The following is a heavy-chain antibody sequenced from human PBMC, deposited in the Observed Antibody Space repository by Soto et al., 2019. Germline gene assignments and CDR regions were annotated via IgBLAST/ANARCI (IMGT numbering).Heavy chain of an antibody. Sequence: GASVKVSCKASGGTFSSYAISWVRQAPGQGLEWMGGIIPIFGTANYAQKFQGRVTITADESTSTAYMELSSLRSEDTAVYYCARDSGGYDYYYYGMDVWGQGTTVTVSS. CDR2: IIPIFGTA. V-gene: IGHV1-69*13. J-gene: IGHJ6*02. D-gene: IGHD2-15*01. CDR3: ARDSGGYDYYYYGMDV. CDR1: GGTFSSYA.